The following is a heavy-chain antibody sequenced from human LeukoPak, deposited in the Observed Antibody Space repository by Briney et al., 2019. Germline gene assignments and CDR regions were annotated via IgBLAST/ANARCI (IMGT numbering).Heavy chain of an antibody. D-gene: IGHD6-6*01. CDR3: ASPPFDSIAAEDY. CDR1: GFTFSSYW. Sequence: GGSLRLSCAASGFTFSSYWMSWVRQAPGKGLEWVANIKQDGSEKYYVDSVKGRFTISRDNAKNTLYLQMNSLRAEDTAVYYCASPPFDSIAAEDYWGQGTLVTVSS. V-gene: IGHV3-7*01. CDR2: IKQDGSEK. J-gene: IGHJ4*02.